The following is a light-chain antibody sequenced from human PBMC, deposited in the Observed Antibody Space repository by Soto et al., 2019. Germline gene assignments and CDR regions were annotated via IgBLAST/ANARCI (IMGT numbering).Light chain of an antibody. CDR3: QSYDSILTGSV. J-gene: IGLJ1*01. V-gene: IGLV1-40*01. Sequence: QSVLTQPPSVSGAPGQTVTISCTGGSSNIGAGYDVHWYQQVPGTAPKLVLSSNTARPSGAPDRFSGSRSGSSASLAITGLQAEGEADYYCQSYDSILTGSVFGTGTKVTVL. CDR1: SSNIGAGYD. CDR2: SNT.